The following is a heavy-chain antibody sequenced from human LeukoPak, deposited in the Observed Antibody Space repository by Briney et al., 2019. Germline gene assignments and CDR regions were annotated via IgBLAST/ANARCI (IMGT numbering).Heavy chain of an antibody. CDR1: GGSFSGYY. Sequence: SETLSLTCAVYGGSFSGYYWSWIRQPPGKGLEWIGEINHSGSTNYNPSLKSRVTISVDTSKNQFSLKLSSVTAADTAVYYCARRGSYHPDAFDIWGQGTMVTVSS. CDR3: ARRGSYHPDAFDI. V-gene: IGHV4-34*01. D-gene: IGHD1-26*01. J-gene: IGHJ3*02. CDR2: INHSGST.